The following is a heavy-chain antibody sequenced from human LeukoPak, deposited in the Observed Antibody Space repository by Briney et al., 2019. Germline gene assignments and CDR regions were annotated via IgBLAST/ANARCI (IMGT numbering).Heavy chain of an antibody. Sequence: PGRSLRLSCAASGFTFSSYGMNWVRQAPGKGLEWVSYISRSGSTISDADSVKGRFTISRDSAKNSLYLQMNSLRAEDTGVYYCARDVGSSPSDPTYFDYWGQGTLVTVSS. V-gene: IGHV3-48*03. CDR2: ISRSGSTI. D-gene: IGHD1-26*01. CDR3: ARDVGSSPSDPTYFDY. J-gene: IGHJ4*02. CDR1: GFTFSSYG.